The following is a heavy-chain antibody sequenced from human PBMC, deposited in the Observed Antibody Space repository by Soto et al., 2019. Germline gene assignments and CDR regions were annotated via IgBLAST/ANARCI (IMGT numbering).Heavy chain of an antibody. J-gene: IGHJ6*02. CDR2: IWYDGSNK. V-gene: IGHV3-33*01. CDR1: GFTFSSYG. CDR3: AREVVVVVAATDGMDV. Sequence: QVQLVESGGGVVQPGRSLRLSCAASGFTFSSYGMHWVRQAPGKGLEWVAVIWYDGSNKYYADSVKGRFTISRDNSKKTLYLQINSLRAEDTAVYYCAREVVVVVAATDGMDVWGQGTTVTVSS. D-gene: IGHD2-15*01.